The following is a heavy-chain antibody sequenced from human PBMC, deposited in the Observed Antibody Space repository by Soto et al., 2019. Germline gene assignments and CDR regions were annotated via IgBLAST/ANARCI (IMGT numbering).Heavy chain of an antibody. CDR2: IHYSGSI. D-gene: IGHD6-6*01. CDR1: YGSISSGGYY. CDR3: ARGRPDFSSSSRARGNIDH. V-gene: IGHV4-31*03. J-gene: IGHJ4*02. Sequence: PSETLSLTCTVSYGSISSGGYYWSWIRQHPGKGLEWIGHIHYSGSIHYNPSLKSRPTISVDMSKNQFSLKLTSVTAADTAVYYCARGRPDFSSSSRARGNIDHWGQGALVTVS.